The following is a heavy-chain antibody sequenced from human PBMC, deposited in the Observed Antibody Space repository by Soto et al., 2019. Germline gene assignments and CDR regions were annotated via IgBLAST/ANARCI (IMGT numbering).Heavy chain of an antibody. V-gene: IGHV4-4*02. D-gene: IGHD2-21*01. CDR1: GGSISSSNW. Sequence: SETLSLTYAVSGGSISSSNWWSWVRQPPGKGLEWIGEIYHSGTTSYNPSLKSRVTITLETSKSQFPLRLTSVTASDTAVYYCARLGAYYQSLDPWGQGTVVTVSS. J-gene: IGHJ5*02. CDR2: IYHSGTT. CDR3: ARLGAYYQSLDP.